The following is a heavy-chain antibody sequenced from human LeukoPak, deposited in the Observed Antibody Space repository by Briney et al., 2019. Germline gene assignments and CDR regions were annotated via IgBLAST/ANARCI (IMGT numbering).Heavy chain of an antibody. CDR3: ARYSGSYDYFDY. J-gene: IGHJ4*02. V-gene: IGHV3-11*03. CDR2: ISSTTGYT. D-gene: IGHD1-26*01. Sequence: GGSLRLSCAASGFTFSDYYMSWIRHAPGKGLEWVSYISSTTGYTNYADSVKGRFTISRDNAKNSLYLQMNSLRAEDTAVYYCARYSGSYDYFDYWGQGTLVTVSS. CDR1: GFTFSDYY.